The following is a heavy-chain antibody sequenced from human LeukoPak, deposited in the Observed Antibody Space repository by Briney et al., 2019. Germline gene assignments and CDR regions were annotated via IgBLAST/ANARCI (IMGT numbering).Heavy chain of an antibody. CDR3: ARDFAVYYYDSSGCDY. V-gene: IGHV3-7*01. CDR2: IKQDGSQK. CDR1: GFTFSSYW. Sequence: GGSLRLSCAASGFTFSSYWMSWVRQAPGKGLEWVANIKQDGSQKYYVDSVKGRFTISRDNSKNTLYLQMNSLRAEDTAVYYCARDFAVYYYDSSGCDYWGQGTLVTVSS. J-gene: IGHJ4*02. D-gene: IGHD3-22*01.